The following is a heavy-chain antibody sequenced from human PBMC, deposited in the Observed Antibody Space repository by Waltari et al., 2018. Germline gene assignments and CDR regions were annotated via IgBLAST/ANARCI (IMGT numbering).Heavy chain of an antibody. Sequence: EVQLVESGGSLVQPGGSLRLSCAASGFTFSDYDFHLVRQGTGGGWEGGAAIGGSGDTYYADSGRGRFTISREKAENSLYLQMNSLRADDTSVYYCAREYCGGAGCPGGLFLDLWGRGTLVTVSA. CDR3: AREYCGGAGCPGGLFLDL. D-gene: IGHD2-21*01. J-gene: IGHJ2*01. V-gene: IGHV3-13*01. CDR2: IGGSGDT. CDR1: GFTFSDYD.